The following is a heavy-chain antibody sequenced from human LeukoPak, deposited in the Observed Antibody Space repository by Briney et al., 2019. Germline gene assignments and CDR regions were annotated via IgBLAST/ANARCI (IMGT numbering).Heavy chain of an antibody. J-gene: IGHJ5*02. CDR3: VRGVYASGSPP. D-gene: IGHD3-10*01. CDR2: ITSDGSS. V-gene: IGHV3-74*01. Sequence: GGSLRLSCEASGFTLSNYWMYWVRQAPGKGLVWVSRITSDGSSNYADSAKGRFTISRDSAKNTLYLQMNSLRAEDTAVYYCVRGVYASGSPPWGQGTLVTVSS. CDR1: GFTLSNYW.